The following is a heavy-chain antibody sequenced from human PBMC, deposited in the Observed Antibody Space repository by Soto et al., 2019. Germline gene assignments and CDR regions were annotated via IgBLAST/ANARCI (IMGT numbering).Heavy chain of an antibody. CDR3: ARVEGGYCSSTTCPATY. CDR2: ISGSGGST. Sequence: GGSLRLSCAASGFTFSSFAMSWVRQAPGKGLDWVSAISGSGGSTYSADSVKGRFTISRDNSKNTLYLQMSSLRAEDTAVYYCARVEGGYCSSTTCPATYWGQGTLVTVSS. CDR1: GFTFSSFA. V-gene: IGHV3-23*01. J-gene: IGHJ4*02. D-gene: IGHD2-2*01.